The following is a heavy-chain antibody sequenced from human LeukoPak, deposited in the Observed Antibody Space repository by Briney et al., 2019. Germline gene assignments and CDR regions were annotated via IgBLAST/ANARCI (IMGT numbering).Heavy chain of an antibody. CDR3: ARLCSGGSCYYYFDY. CDR1: GYTFTSYA. V-gene: IGHV1-3*01. Sequence: EASVKVSCKASGYTFTSYAMQWVRQAPGQRLEWMGWINAGNGNTKYSQKFQGRVTITRDTSASTAYMGLSSLRSEDTAVYYCARLCSGGSCYYYFDYWGQGTLVTVSS. J-gene: IGHJ4*02. D-gene: IGHD2-15*01. CDR2: INAGNGNT.